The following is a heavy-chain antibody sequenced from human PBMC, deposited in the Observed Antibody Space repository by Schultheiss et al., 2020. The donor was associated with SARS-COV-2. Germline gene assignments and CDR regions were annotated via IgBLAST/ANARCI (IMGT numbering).Heavy chain of an antibody. Sequence: SETLSLTCAVSGASISSSNWWSWVRQPPGKGLEWIGYIYYSGGTNYNPSLKSRVTISVDTSKNQFSLKLSSVTAADTAVYYCARARRYCSGGSCYQDRVLDYWGQGTLVTVSS. CDR3: ARARRYCSGGSCYQDRVLDY. CDR1: GASISSSNW. CDR2: IYYSGGT. J-gene: IGHJ4*02. D-gene: IGHD2-15*01. V-gene: IGHV4-4*02.